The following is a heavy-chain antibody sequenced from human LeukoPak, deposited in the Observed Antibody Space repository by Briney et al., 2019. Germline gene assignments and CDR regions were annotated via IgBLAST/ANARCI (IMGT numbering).Heavy chain of an antibody. V-gene: IGHV3-23*01. CDR2: VSGNGVNT. D-gene: IGHD3-22*01. Sequence: GGSLRLSCAANGLTFTSWAMSWVRQAPGKGLEWVSGVSGNGVNTYYVDSVKGRFTISRDNSKNMLYLQMNSLRAEDTAVYYCAKDRQSRGSLGFDYWGQGALVIVSS. J-gene: IGHJ4*02. CDR1: GLTFTSWA. CDR3: AKDRQSRGSLGFDY.